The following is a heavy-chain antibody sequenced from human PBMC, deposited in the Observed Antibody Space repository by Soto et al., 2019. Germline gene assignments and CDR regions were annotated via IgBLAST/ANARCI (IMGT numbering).Heavy chain of an antibody. CDR3: ARADYYDSSGFYYDC. CDR1: GYIFTNHY. D-gene: IGHD3-22*01. V-gene: IGHV1-46*01. J-gene: IGHJ4*02. Sequence: GASVKVSCKASGYIFTNHYIHWVRQAPGQGLEWMGIINPSGGSTNYLQKFQSRITMTRDTSTSTVYMELSSLRSEDTAVYFCARADYYDSSGFYYDCWGQGSLVTVSS. CDR2: INPSGGST.